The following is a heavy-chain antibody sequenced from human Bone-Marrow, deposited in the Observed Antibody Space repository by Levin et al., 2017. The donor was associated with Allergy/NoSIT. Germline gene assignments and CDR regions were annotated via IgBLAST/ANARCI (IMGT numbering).Heavy chain of an antibody. Sequence: GESLKISCAASGFTFSSYWMSWVRQAPGKGLEWVANIKQDGSEKYYVDSVKGRFTISRDNAKNSLYLQMNSLRAEDTAVYYCARSNYDSSGYYYDYWYFDLWGRGTLVTVSS. J-gene: IGHJ2*01. CDR1: GFTFSSYW. CDR3: ARSNYDSSGYYYDYWYFDL. CDR2: IKQDGSEK. D-gene: IGHD3-22*01. V-gene: IGHV3-7*01.